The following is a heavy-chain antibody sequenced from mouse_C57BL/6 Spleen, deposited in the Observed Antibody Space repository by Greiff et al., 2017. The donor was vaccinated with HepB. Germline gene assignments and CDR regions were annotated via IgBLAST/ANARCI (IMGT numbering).Heavy chain of an antibody. CDR3: ARTCYYGSSVDY. J-gene: IGHJ2*01. V-gene: IGHV1-80*01. D-gene: IGHD1-1*01. CDR2: IYPGDGDT. CDR1: GYAFSSYW. Sequence: QVHVKQSGAELVKPGASVKISCKASGYAFSSYWMNWVKQRPGKGLEWIGQIYPGDGDTNYNGKFKGKATLTADKSSSTAYMQLSSLTSEDSAVYFCARTCYYGSSVDYWGQGTTLTVSS.